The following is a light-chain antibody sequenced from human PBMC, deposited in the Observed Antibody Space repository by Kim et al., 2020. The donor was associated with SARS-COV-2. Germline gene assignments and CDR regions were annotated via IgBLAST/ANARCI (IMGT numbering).Light chain of an antibody. Sequence: GDRVTITCRTSQTINISLNWYQQKPGKAPKLLIYTTSSSQSGVPSRFSGSGSATDFTLSISSLQPEDCATYYCQQTYSTPITFGPGTKV. CDR2: TTS. V-gene: IGKV1-39*01. CDR3: QQTYSTPIT. J-gene: IGKJ3*01. CDR1: QTINIS.